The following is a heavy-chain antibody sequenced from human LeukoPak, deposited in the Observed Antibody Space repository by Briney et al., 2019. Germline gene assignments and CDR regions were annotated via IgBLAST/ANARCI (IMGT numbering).Heavy chain of an antibody. J-gene: IGHJ4*02. V-gene: IGHV3-30*18. CDR1: GFTFSSFS. D-gene: IGHD6-13*01. Sequence: GGSLRLSCAATGFTFSSFSMHWVRQAPGKGLEWVAVTSYDGSNKYYADSVKGRFTISRDNSKNTLYLQMNSLRTEDTAVYYCANRGSSWYGDYWGQGTLVTVSS. CDR3: ANRGSSWYGDY. CDR2: TSYDGSNK.